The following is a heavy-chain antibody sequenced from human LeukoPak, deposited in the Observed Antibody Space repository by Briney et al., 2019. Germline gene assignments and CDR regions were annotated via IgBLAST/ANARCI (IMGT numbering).Heavy chain of an antibody. CDR2: FDPEDGGT. V-gene: IGHV1-24*01. J-gene: IGHJ4*02. CDR3: ARDGKDSSGYYTYYFDY. CDR1: GYTPTELS. D-gene: IGHD3-22*01. Sequence: AASVKVSCKVSGYTPTELSMHWVRQAPGKGLEWMGGFDPEDGGTIYAQKFQGRVTITADESTSTAYMELSSLRSEDTAVYYCARDGKDSSGYYTYYFDYWGQGTLVTVSS.